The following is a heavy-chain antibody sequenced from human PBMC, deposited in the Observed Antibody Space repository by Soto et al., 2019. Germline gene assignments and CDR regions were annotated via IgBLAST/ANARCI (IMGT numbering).Heavy chain of an antibody. Sequence: QVQLVQSGAEVKKPGASVKVSCKASGYTFTSYGISWVRQAPGQGLEWMGWISAYNGNTNYAQKLQGRVTMTTDTSTSTSYMELRSLRSDDTAVYYCARDNSGSGYSPSSEFDYWGQGTLVTVSS. V-gene: IGHV1-18*01. CDR1: GYTFTSYG. CDR2: ISAYNGNT. J-gene: IGHJ4*02. D-gene: IGHD3-3*01. CDR3: ARDNSGSGYSPSSEFDY.